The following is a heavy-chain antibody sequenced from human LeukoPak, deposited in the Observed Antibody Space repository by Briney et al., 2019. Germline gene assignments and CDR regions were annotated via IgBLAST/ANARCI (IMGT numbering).Heavy chain of an antibody. CDR1: GDSLTAPKW. Sequence: PSQTLSLTCTVSGDSLTAPKWWSWARQAPGEGLEWIGEIYHNRTTTFTPYLKSRLTIAVNKSANQFFLNLNSVSAADTAVYYCVCRGLYGGTWLFEYWGQGALVTVSS. J-gene: IGHJ4*02. CDR3: VCRGLYGGTWLFEY. D-gene: IGHD2-8*01. CDR2: IYHNRTT. V-gene: IGHV4-4*02.